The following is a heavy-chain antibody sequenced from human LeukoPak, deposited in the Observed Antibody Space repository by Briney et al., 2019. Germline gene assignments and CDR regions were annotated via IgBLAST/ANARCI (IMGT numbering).Heavy chain of an antibody. CDR1: GFTFSSYA. V-gene: IGHV3-23*01. CDR2: ISGSGGST. D-gene: IGHD3-10*01. CDR3: AKLPRSGSYYGYYFDY. Sequence: GGSLRLSCAASGFTFSSYAMSWVRQAPGKGLEWVSAISGSGGSTYYADSVKGRFTISRDNSKNTLYLQMNSLRAEDTAVYYCAKLPRSGSYYGYYFDYWGQGTLVTVSS. J-gene: IGHJ4*02.